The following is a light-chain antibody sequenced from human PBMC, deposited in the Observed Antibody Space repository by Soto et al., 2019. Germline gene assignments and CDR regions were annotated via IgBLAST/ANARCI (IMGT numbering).Light chain of an antibody. CDR3: SSYTTTSTAV. CDR1: SSDIGAYNY. V-gene: IGLV2-14*01. J-gene: IGLJ7*01. Sequence: QSALTQPASVSGSPGQSITISCTGTSSDIGAYNYVSWYQQYPGKAPKLMIYEVSNRPSGVSNRFSGSKSGNTASLTISGIQAEEEADYYCSSYTTTSTAVFGGGTQLTVL. CDR2: EVS.